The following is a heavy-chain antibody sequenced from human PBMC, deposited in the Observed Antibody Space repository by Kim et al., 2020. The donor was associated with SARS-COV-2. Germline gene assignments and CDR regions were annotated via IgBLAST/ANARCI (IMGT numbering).Heavy chain of an antibody. Sequence: SETLSLTCTVSGDSISNFYWTWIRLSAGKGLEWIGRIYTNWNTNYNPSLQSRVTMSVDTYKNQFSLKLKSVTAADTAIYYCARERGLLRGDACDIWGQGTVVTVSS. CDR1: GDSISNFY. V-gene: IGHV4-4*07. CDR2: IYTNWNT. CDR3: ARERGLLRGDACDI. D-gene: IGHD3-16*01. J-gene: IGHJ3*02.